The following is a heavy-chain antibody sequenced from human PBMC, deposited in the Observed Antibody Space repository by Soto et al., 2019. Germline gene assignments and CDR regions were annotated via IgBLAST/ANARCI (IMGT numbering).Heavy chain of an antibody. V-gene: IGHV3-66*01. Sequence: GGSLRLSCAASGFTVSSNYMSWVRQAPGKGLEWVSVIYSGGSTYYADSVKGRFTISRDNSKNTLYLQMNSLRAEDTAVYYCARIDRSPDYYYYMDVWGKGTTVTVSS. D-gene: IGHD1-26*01. CDR3: ARIDRSPDYYYYMDV. CDR2: IYSGGST. J-gene: IGHJ6*03. CDR1: GFTVSSNY.